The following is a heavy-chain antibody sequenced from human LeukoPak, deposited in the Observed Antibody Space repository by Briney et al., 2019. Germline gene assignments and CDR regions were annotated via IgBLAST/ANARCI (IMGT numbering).Heavy chain of an antibody. Sequence: PGGTLRLSCAASGFTFSSCGMSWVRQAPGKGLEWVSSISGSGGTTSYADFVKGRFTISRDNSKNMLYLQMNSLRGEDTALYYCAKGDCGGDCYVVDYWGQGTRVTVSS. D-gene: IGHD2-21*02. CDR2: ISGSGGTT. CDR3: AKGDCGGDCYVVDY. CDR1: GFTFSSCG. V-gene: IGHV3-23*01. J-gene: IGHJ4*02.